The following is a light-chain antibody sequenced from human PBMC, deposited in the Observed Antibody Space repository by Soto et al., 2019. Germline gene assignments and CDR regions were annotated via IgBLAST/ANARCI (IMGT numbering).Light chain of an antibody. CDR2: GAS. CDR1: QSVSSNF. CDR3: QQYGSSPVT. V-gene: IGKV3-20*01. Sequence: EIVMTQSPATLSVSPGERATLSCRASQSVSSNFLAWYQQKPGQAPRLLIYGASNRATGIPDRFSGSGSGTDFTLTISRLEPEDFAVYYCQQYGSSPVTFGQGTKVDIK. J-gene: IGKJ1*01.